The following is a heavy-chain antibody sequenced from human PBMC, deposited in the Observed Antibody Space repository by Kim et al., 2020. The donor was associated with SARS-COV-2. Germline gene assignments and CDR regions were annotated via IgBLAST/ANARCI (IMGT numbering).Heavy chain of an antibody. Sequence: GGSLRLSCAASGFSFSDYYMTWMRQAPGKGLEWVAYINSDGSSTDYADSVNGRFTISRDSAKRSVSLQMNSLTPEDTAVYYCVREPGNWGQGTLVTVSS. CDR2: INSDGSST. V-gene: IGHV3-11*01. CDR3: VREPGN. CDR1: GFSFSDYY. J-gene: IGHJ4*02.